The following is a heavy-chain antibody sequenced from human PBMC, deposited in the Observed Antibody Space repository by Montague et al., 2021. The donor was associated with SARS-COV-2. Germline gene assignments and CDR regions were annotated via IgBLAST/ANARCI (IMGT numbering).Heavy chain of an antibody. Sequence: SLRLSCAASGFTFSSYAMHWVRQAPGKGLEWVAVISYDGSNKYYADSVKGRFTISRDNSKNTLYLQMNSLRAEDTAVYYCAGTQAIGYCSGGSCYDYYGMDVWGQGTTVTVSS. D-gene: IGHD2-15*01. J-gene: IGHJ6*02. CDR1: GFTFSSYA. CDR2: ISYDGSNK. CDR3: AGTQAIGYCSGGSCYDYYGMDV. V-gene: IGHV3-30-3*01.